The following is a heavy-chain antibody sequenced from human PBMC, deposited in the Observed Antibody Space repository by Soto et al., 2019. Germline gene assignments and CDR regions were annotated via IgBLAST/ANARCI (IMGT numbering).Heavy chain of an antibody. CDR3: ARRPLWGFGELLPYYFDY. D-gene: IGHD3-10*01. CDR1: GGSISSSSYY. CDR2: IYYSGST. Sequence: QLQLQESGPGLVKPSETLSLTCTVSGGSISSSSYYWGWIRQPPGKGLEWIGSIYYSGSTYYNPSLKSRVTISVDTSKNQFSLKLSSVTAADTAVYYCARRPLWGFGELLPYYFDYWGQGTLVTVSS. J-gene: IGHJ4*02. V-gene: IGHV4-39*01.